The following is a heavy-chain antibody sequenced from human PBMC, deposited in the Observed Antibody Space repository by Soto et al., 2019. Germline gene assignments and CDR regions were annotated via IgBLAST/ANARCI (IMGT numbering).Heavy chain of an antibody. CDR2: IYHGGTT. V-gene: IGHV4-38-2*02. D-gene: IGHD5-18*01. CDR3: AKAHAMVVADSTFDY. J-gene: IGHJ4*01. Sequence: PSETLSLTCTVSGYSISSGSYWGWIRQPPGKGPEWIASIYHGGTTFYNPSLKSRVTVSVDKSNNQFSLKLRSVTAADTAVYYCAKAHAMVVADSTFDYWGHGTLVTVSS. CDR1: GYSISSGSY.